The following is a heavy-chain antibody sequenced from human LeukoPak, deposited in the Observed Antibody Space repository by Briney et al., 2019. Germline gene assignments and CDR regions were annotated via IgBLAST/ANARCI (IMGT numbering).Heavy chain of an antibody. CDR3: ARRSIFGVVNKRGWFDP. CDR1: GYSISSGYY. J-gene: IGHJ5*02. CDR2: IYHSGST. V-gene: IGHV4-38-2*01. Sequence: SETLSLTCAVSGYSISSGYYCGWIRQPPGKGLEWIGSIYHSGSTYYNPSLKSRVTISVDTSKNQFSLKLSSVTAADTAVYYGARRSIFGVVNKRGWFDPWGQGTLVTVSS. D-gene: IGHD3-3*01.